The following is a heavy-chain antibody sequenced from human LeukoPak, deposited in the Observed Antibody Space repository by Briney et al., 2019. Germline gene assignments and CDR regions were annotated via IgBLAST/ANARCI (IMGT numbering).Heavy chain of an antibody. CDR3: XXXXXFXXLFTRPIHYFDY. CDR1: GGSFSGYY. CDR2: INHSGST. Sequence: SETLSLTCAVYGGSFSGYYWSWIRQPPGKGLEWIGEINHSGSTNYNPSLKSRVTISVDTSKNQFSLKLSSVTAADTAVYYCXXXXXFXXLFTRPIHYFDYWGQGTLVTVSS. D-gene: IGHD3-9*01. V-gene: IGHV4-34*01. J-gene: IGHJ4*02.